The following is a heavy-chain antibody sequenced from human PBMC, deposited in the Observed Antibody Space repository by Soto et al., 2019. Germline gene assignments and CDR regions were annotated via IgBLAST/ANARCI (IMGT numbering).Heavy chain of an antibody. D-gene: IGHD6-19*01. V-gene: IGHV3-23*01. CDR1: GFTFSSYA. Sequence: GGSLRLSCAASGFTFSSYAMSWVRQAPGKGLEWVSAISGSGGSTYYADSVKGRFTISRDNSKNTLYLQMNSLRAEDTAVYYCAKDLEYGSGWYEYFQHWGQGTLVTVSS. J-gene: IGHJ1*01. CDR2: ISGSGGST. CDR3: AKDLEYGSGWYEYFQH.